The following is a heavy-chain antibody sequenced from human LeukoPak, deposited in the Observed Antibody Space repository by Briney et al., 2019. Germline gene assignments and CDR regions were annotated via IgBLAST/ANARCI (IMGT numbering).Heavy chain of an antibody. CDR1: GFTFSSYS. D-gene: IGHD6-19*01. CDR3: AREDSSGLDY. V-gene: IGHV3-21*01. Sequence: GGSLRLSCAASGFTFSSYSMNWVRQAPGKGLEWVSSISSSSSYIYYADSVKGRFTISRDNAKNSLYLQMNSLRAEDTAIYYCAREDSSGLDYWGQGTLVTVSS. CDR2: ISSSSSYI. J-gene: IGHJ4*02.